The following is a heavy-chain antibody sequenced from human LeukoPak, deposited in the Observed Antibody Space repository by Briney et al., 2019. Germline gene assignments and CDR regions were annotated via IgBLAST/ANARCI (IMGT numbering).Heavy chain of an antibody. CDR2: IYYSGST. CDR1: GCTISSYY. CDR3: ARMTTVTSQFQH. D-gene: IGHD4-17*01. Sequence: PSETLSLTCTVSGCTISSYYWSWIRQPPGKGLEWIGYIYYSGSTNYNPSLKSRVTISVATSKNQFSLKLSSVTAADTAVYYCARMTTVTSQFQHWGQGTLVTVSS. V-gene: IGHV4-59*01. J-gene: IGHJ1*01.